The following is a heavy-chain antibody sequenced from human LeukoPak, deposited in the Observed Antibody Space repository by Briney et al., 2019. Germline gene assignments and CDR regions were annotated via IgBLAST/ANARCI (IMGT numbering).Heavy chain of an antibody. CDR1: GGSFSGNY. CDR3: ARGRVVVPAANFPFDY. Sequence: SETLSLTCAVYGGSFSGNYWSWIRQPPGKGLEWIGEINHSGSTNYNPPLKSRVTISVDTSKNQFSLKLSSVTAADTAVYYCARGRVVVPAANFPFDYWGQGTLVTVSS. J-gene: IGHJ4*02. CDR2: INHSGST. D-gene: IGHD2-2*01. V-gene: IGHV4-34*01.